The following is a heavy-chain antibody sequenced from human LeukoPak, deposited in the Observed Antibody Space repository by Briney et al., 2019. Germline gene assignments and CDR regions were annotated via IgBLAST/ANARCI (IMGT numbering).Heavy chain of an antibody. CDR1: GFTFSDYY. D-gene: IGHD5-18*01. J-gene: IGHJ3*02. V-gene: IGHV3-11*04. Sequence: GGSLRLSCAASGFTFSDYYMTWIRQAPGKGLEWVSYITGSSITIYYADSVKGRFTISRDNAKNSLYLQMNSLRAEDTAVYYCARALRGYSSGGGDAFDIWGQGTRATVSS. CDR2: ITGSSITI. CDR3: ARALRGYSSGGGDAFDI.